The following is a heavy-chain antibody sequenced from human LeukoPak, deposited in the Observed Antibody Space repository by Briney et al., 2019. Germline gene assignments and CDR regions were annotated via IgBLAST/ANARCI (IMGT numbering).Heavy chain of an antibody. Sequence: SSETLSLTCTVSGGSISSYYWSWIRQPPGKGLEWIGYIYYSGSTNYNPSPKSRVTISVDTSKNQFSLKLSSVTAADTAVYYCARTLVRGVMIWFDPWGQGTLVTVSS. CDR3: ARTLVRGVMIWFDP. J-gene: IGHJ5*02. CDR2: IYYSGST. V-gene: IGHV4-59*01. CDR1: GGSISSYY. D-gene: IGHD3-10*01.